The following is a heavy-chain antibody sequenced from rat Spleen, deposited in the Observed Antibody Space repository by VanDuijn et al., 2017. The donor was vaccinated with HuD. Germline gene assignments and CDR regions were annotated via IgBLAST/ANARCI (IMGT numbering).Heavy chain of an antibody. V-gene: IGHV5-19*01. CDR3: ARDYSNYFPYWYFDF. J-gene: IGHJ1*01. Sequence: EVQLVESGGGLVQPGGTLKLSCAASGITFSNYGMHWIRQAPTKGLEWVASISPSGGSTYYRDSVKGRFTISRDNAKNTQYLQMDSLRSEDTATYYCARDYSNYFPYWYFDFWGPGTMVTVSS. CDR2: ISPSGGST. CDR1: GITFSNYG. D-gene: IGHD1-2*01.